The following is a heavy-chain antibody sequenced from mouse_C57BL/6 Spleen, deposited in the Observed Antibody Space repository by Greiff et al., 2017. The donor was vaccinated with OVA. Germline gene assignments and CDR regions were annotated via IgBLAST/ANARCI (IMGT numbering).Heavy chain of an antibody. Sequence: EVQLQQSGPELVKPGASVKLPCKASGYTFTDYNMDWVKQSPGKSLEWIGDINPNNGGTIYNQKFKGKATLTVDKSSSTAYMELRSVTSEDTAVDYCARDSNYLYYYAMDYWGQGTSVTVSS. J-gene: IGHJ4*01. V-gene: IGHV1-18*01. D-gene: IGHD2-5*01. CDR2: INPNNGGT. CDR3: ARDSNYLYYYAMDY. CDR1: GYTFTDYN.